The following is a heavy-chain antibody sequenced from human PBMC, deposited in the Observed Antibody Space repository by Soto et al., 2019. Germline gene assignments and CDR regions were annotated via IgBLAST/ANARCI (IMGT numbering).Heavy chain of an antibody. CDR1: GYNFNGYY. CDR3: ARDLGSGWSYFDY. Sequence: QVQLVQSGAEVKKPGASLKVSCKASGYNFNGYYIHWVRQAPGQGLEWMGWINPNTGDTKYAQNFQGWVTMTRDTSISTAYMELSRLRSDDAAVYYCARDLGSGWSYFDYWGQGTLVTVSS. D-gene: IGHD6-19*01. J-gene: IGHJ4*02. V-gene: IGHV1-2*04. CDR2: INPNTGDT.